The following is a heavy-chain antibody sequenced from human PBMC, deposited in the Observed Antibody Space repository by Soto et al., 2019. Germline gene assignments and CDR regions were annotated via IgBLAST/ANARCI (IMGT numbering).Heavy chain of an antibody. Sequence: GGSLRLSCTASGFTFSNYGMHWVRQAPGKGLEWVALIWYDGTNKYYADSVKGRFTISRDNSKNTLYLQMNSLRAEDTAVYYCARDNSSGNYAVRAQRTPVTVSS. CDR1: GFTFSNYG. CDR3: ARDNSSGNYAV. D-gene: IGHD3-22*01. V-gene: IGHV3-33*01. J-gene: IGHJ4*02. CDR2: IWYDGTNK.